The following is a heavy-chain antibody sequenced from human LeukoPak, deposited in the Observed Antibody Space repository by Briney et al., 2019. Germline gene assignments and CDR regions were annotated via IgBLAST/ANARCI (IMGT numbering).Heavy chain of an antibody. D-gene: IGHD5-18*01. J-gene: IGHJ4*02. CDR1: GFTFSSYG. Sequence: PGGSLRLSCAASGFTFSSYGMHWVRQAPGKGLEWVAYIRHDGNNQQYVDSVKGRFTISRDNSKNTLYLQMNSLRAEDTAVYYCASKSSGDTAMVLDYWGQGTLVTVSS. CDR3: ASKSSGDTAMVLDY. CDR2: IRHDGNNQ. V-gene: IGHV3-30*02.